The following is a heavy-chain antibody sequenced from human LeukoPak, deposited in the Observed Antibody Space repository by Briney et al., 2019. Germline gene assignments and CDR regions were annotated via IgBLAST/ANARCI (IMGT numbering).Heavy chain of an antibody. CDR2: INYSGST. J-gene: IGHJ3*02. Sequence: SETLSLTCTVSGGSISSYYWSWIRQPPGKGLEWIGYINYSGSTNYNPSLKSRVTISVDTSKNQFSLKLSSVTAADTAVYYCVTAIAVANDAFDIWGQGTMVTVSS. CDR1: GGSISSYY. CDR3: VTAIAVANDAFDI. D-gene: IGHD6-19*01. V-gene: IGHV4-59*01.